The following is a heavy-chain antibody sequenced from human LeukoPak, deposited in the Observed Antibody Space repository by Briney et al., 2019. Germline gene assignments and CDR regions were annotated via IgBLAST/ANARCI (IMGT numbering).Heavy chain of an antibody. CDR2: IGIDSGNT. D-gene: IGHD1-1*01. CDR1: GFTFSDYS. CDR3: ARDYKSAFDN. J-gene: IGHJ4*02. Sequence: GGSLRLSCAASGFTFSDYSMNRVRQAPGKGLEWISYIGIDSGNTNYADSVKGRFTISGDKAKNSLYLQMNSLRVEDTAVYYCARDYKSAFDNWGQGTLVTVSS. V-gene: IGHV3-48*01.